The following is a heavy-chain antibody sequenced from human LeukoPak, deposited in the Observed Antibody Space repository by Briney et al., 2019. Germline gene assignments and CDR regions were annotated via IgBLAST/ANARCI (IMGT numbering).Heavy chain of an antibody. J-gene: IGHJ2*01. CDR1: GSIFSSYW. Sequence: GGSLRLSCAASGSIFSSYWMHWVRQVPGKGLVWVSRIKSDGSSTTQADSVKGRFTISRDNAKNTLYLQMNSLRAEDTAVYYCARDQTYGDYWYFDLWGRGTLVTVSS. CDR3: ARDQTYGDYWYFDL. V-gene: IGHV3-74*01. CDR2: IKSDGSST. D-gene: IGHD4-17*01.